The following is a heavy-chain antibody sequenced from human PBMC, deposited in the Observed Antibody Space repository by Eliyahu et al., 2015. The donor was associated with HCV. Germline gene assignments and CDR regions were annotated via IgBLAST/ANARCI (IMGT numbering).Heavy chain of an antibody. CDR1: GESFNAYY. Sequence: QVQLQQWGAGLLKPSETLSLTCAVYGESFNAYYWSWILEWIGEINRSGSTNYNPSVKSRVTLSVDTSKKQVSLKLTSVTAADTAVYYCAGGPRVTIFGPGVWDKNWFDPWGQGTLVTVSS. V-gene: IGHV4-34*02. D-gene: IGHD3-3*01. CDR3: AGGPRVTIFGPGVWDKNWFDP. J-gene: IGHJ5*02. CDR2: INRSGST.